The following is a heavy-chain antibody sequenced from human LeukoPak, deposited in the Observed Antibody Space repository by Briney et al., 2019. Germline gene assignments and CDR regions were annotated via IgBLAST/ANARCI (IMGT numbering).Heavy chain of an antibody. CDR1: GFTFSSYS. V-gene: IGHV3-48*01. J-gene: IGHJ3*02. Sequence: GGSLRLSCAASGFTFSSYSMNWVRQAPGKGLEWVSYISSSSINIHYADSVKGRFTISRDNAKNSLYLQMNSLRAEDTAVYYCARDEYEVGGFDIWGQGTMVTVSS. CDR2: ISSSSINI. D-gene: IGHD6-6*01. CDR3: ARDEYEVGGFDI.